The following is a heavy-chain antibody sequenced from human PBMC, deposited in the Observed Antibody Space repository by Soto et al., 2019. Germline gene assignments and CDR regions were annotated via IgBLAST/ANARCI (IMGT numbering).Heavy chain of an antibody. V-gene: IGHV4-34*01. D-gene: IGHD2-2*01. J-gene: IGHJ6*02. CDR2: INHSGST. CDR3: ARVRIVYCSSTSFRRLICYYGMDV. Sequence: SETLSLTCAVYGGSFSGYYWSWIRQPPGKGLEWIGEINHSGSTNYNPSLKSRVTISVDTSKNQFSLKLSSVTAADTAVYYCARVRIVYCSSTSFRRLICYYGMDVWGQGTTVTVSS. CDR1: GGSFSGYY.